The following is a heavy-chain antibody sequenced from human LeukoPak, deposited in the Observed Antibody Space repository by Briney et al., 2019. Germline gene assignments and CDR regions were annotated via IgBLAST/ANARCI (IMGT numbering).Heavy chain of an antibody. D-gene: IGHD1-1*01. CDR1: GPTFSNYA. CDR2: IYSGGST. J-gene: IGHJ6*03. CDR3: ARGNYYYYYYMDV. Sequence: GGSLRLSCEASGPTFSNYAMSWVRQAPGKGLEWVSVIYSGGSTYYADSVKGRFTISRDNSKNTLYLQMNSLRAEDTAVYYCARGNYYYYYYMDVWGKGTTVTVSS. V-gene: IGHV3-66*02.